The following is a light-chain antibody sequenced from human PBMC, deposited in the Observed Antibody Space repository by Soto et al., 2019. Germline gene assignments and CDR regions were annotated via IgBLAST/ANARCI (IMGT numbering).Light chain of an antibody. CDR2: EVS. V-gene: IGLV2-23*02. CDR1: SSDVGTYNL. CDR3: CSYARSGIWV. J-gene: IGLJ3*02. Sequence: QSALTQPASVSGSPGQSITISCTGTSSDVGTYNLVSWYQQHPGKAPRLMIYEVSKRPSGVSNRFSGSKSGNTASLTISGLQAEDEADYYCCSYARSGIWVFGGGTKLTVL.